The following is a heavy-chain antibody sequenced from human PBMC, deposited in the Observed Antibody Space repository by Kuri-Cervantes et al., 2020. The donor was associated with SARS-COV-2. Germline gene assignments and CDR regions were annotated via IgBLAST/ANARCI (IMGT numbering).Heavy chain of an antibody. CDR1: GGTFSSYA. CDR2: ISAYNDNI. D-gene: IGHD6-6*01. V-gene: IGHV1-18*01. CDR3: ARNIAARPADYYYYAMDV. Sequence: ASVKVSCKASGGTFSSYAISWVRQAPGQGLEWMGWISAYNDNINYAQKLQGRVTMTTDTSTSTAYMDLRSLRSDDTAVYYCARNIAARPADYYYYAMDVWGQGTTVTVSS. J-gene: IGHJ6*02.